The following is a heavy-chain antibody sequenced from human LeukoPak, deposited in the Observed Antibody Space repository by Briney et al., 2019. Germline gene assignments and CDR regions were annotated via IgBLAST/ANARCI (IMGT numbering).Heavy chain of an antibody. J-gene: IGHJ4*02. V-gene: IGHV3-21*01. CDR1: GFTFSSYS. CDR3: ASLQTPPDQLNYYDSSGYSPVAY. Sequence: PGGSLRLSCAASGFTFSSYSMNWVRQAPGKGLEWVSSISSSSSYIYYADSVKGRFTISRDNAKNSLYLQMNSLRAEDTAVYYCASLQTPPDQLNYYDSSGYSPVAYWGQGTLATVSS. D-gene: IGHD3-22*01. CDR2: ISSSSSYI.